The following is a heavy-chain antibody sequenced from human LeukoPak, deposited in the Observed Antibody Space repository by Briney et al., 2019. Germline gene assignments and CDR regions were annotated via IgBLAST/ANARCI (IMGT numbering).Heavy chain of an antibody. D-gene: IGHD3-22*01. CDR3: ARGRIVVINFDY. V-gene: IGHV3-48*04. Sequence: GGSLRLSCAASGFTFSSYWMNCVRQAPGKGLEWVSYISSSGSTIYYADSVKGRFTISRDNAKKSLFLKMNSLRAEDTAVYYCARGRIVVINFDYWGQGTLVTVSS. J-gene: IGHJ4*02. CDR2: ISSSGSTI. CDR1: GFTFSSYW.